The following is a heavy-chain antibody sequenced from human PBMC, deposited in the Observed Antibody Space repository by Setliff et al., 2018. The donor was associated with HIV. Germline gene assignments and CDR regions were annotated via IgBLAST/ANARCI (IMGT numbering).Heavy chain of an antibody. D-gene: IGHD3-3*01. V-gene: IGHV4-34*01. CDR3: ARVLMYYDFWSGYLEDWFDP. CDR2: INHSGNT. J-gene: IGHJ5*02. Sequence: SETLSLTCAVYGGSFSGYYWSWIRQPPGKGLEWIGEINHSGNTNYNPSLKSRLTISVDTSKNQFSLKLNSVTAADTAVYYCARVLMYYDFWSGYLEDWFDPWGQGTLVTV. CDR1: GGSFSGYY.